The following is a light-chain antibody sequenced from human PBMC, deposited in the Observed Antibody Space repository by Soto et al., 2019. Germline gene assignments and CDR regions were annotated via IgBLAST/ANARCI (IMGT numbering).Light chain of an antibody. Sequence: IVLTQSPATISLSPLEIATLSCGASERVSSSYVAWYQMKAGLAPRLLIHDASTRASGIPDRFRGSKSGTDFTLTIRGLEPEDAALYYCQQYGSSPITFGQGTRLEI. CDR2: DAS. CDR3: QQYGSSPIT. CDR1: ERVSSSY. J-gene: IGKJ5*01. V-gene: IGKV3D-20*01.